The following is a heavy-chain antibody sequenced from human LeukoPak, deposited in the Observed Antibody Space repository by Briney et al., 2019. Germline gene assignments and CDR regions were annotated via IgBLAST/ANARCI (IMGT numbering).Heavy chain of an antibody. D-gene: IGHD6-19*01. CDR1: GDSVSSINGA. Sequence: SPTLSLTFAISGDSVSSINGAWNWIRQSPSRGLEWLGRTYYRSKWYTDYAESIRGRINISPDTSKNHFSLQLTSVTPDDTAVYYCARDLGNTGWHTFDFWGQGTLVTVSS. V-gene: IGHV6-1*01. J-gene: IGHJ4*02. CDR2: TYYRSKWYT. CDR3: ARDLGNTGWHTFDF.